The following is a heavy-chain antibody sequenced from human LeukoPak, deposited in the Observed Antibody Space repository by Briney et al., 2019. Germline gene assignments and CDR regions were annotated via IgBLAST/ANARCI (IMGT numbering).Heavy chain of an antibody. CDR3: ANRYSSSWYWFDP. J-gene: IGHJ5*02. V-gene: IGHV4-34*01. CDR1: GGSFSGYY. D-gene: IGHD6-13*01. CDR2: INHSGST. Sequence: SETLSLTCAVYGGSFSGYYWSLIRQPPGKGLEWIGEINHSGSTNYNPSLKSRVTISVDTSKNQFSLKLSSVTAADTAVYYCANRYSSSWYWFDPWGQGTLVTVSS.